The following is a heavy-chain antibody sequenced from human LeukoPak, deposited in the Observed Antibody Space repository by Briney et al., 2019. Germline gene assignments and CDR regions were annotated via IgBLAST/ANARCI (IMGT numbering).Heavy chain of an antibody. J-gene: IGHJ5*02. CDR2: ISAYNGNT. V-gene: IGHV1-18*01. CDR3: ARDLVVQNRGFDP. Sequence: ASVKVSCKASGYTFTSYGISWVRQAPGQGLEWMGWISAYNGNTNYAQKLQGRVTMTTDTSTSTAYTELRSLRSDDTAVYYCARDLVVQNRGFDPWGQGTLVTVSS. D-gene: IGHD2-2*01. CDR1: GYTFTSYG.